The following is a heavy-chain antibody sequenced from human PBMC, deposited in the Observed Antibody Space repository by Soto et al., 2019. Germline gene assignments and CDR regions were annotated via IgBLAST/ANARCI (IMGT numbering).Heavy chain of an antibody. Sequence: PGGSLRHSCAASGFIFDDYTMHWVRQAPGKGLEWVSLITWDGGSTYYADSVKGRFTISRDNSKNSLYLQMSSLRTEDTALYYCAKDGSHYYGSGTYPLYGMDVWGQGTTVTVSS. D-gene: IGHD3-10*01. J-gene: IGHJ6*02. CDR3: AKDGSHYYGSGTYPLYGMDV. CDR2: ITWDGGST. CDR1: GFIFDDYT. V-gene: IGHV3-43*01.